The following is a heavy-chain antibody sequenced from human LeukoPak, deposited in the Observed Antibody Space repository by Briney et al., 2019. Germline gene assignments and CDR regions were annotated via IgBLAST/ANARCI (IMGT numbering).Heavy chain of an antibody. V-gene: IGHV4-59*01. CDR1: GGSISSYY. Sequence: PSETLSLTCTVSGGSISSYYWSWIRQPPGKGLEWIGYIYYSGSTNYNPSLKSRVTISVDTYKNQFSLKLSSVTAAYTAVYYCAREKVGYSSSWAFDYRGQGTLVTVSS. CDR2: IYYSGST. CDR3: AREKVGYSSSWAFDY. D-gene: IGHD6-13*01. J-gene: IGHJ4*02.